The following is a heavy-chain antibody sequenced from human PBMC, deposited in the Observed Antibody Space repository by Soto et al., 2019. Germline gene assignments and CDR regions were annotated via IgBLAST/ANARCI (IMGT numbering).Heavy chain of an antibody. Sequence: ASVKVSCKASGGTFSSYTISWVRQAPGQGLEWMGRIIPILGIANYAQKFQGRVTITADKSTSTAYMELSSLRSEDTAVYYCARDVMEDDAFDIWGQGTMVTVSS. J-gene: IGHJ3*02. CDR1: GGTFSSYT. D-gene: IGHD2-8*01. CDR3: ARDVMEDDAFDI. V-gene: IGHV1-69*04. CDR2: IIPILGIA.